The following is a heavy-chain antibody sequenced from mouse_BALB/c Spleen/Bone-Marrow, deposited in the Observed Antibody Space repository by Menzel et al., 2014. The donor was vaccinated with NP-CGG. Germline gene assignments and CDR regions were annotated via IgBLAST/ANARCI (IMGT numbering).Heavy chain of an antibody. CDR1: GFNIKDTY. D-gene: IGHD1-1*01. Sequence: EVQLQQSGAELVKPGASVKLSCTASGFNIKDTYRHWVKQRPEQGLEWIGRIDPANGNTEYDPKFQGKATITADTSSNTAYLQLSSLTSEDTAVYYCARRGDIYYGSSAWFAYWGRGTLVTVSA. CDR3: ARRGDIYYGSSAWFAY. CDR2: IDPANGNT. J-gene: IGHJ3*01. V-gene: IGHV14-3*02.